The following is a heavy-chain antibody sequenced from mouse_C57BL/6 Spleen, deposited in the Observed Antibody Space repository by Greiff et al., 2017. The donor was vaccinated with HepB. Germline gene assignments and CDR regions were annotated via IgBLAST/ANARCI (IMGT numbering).Heavy chain of an antibody. Sequence: EVQLQQSGPELVKPGASVKISSKASGYTFTDYYMNWVKQSHGKSLEWIGDINPNNGGTSYNQKFKGKATLTVDKSSSTAYMELRSLTSEDSAVYYCARAYYDYDDGYFDVWGTGTTVTVSS. J-gene: IGHJ1*03. CDR1: GYTFTDYY. V-gene: IGHV1-26*01. D-gene: IGHD2-4*01. CDR3: ARAYYDYDDGYFDV. CDR2: INPNNGGT.